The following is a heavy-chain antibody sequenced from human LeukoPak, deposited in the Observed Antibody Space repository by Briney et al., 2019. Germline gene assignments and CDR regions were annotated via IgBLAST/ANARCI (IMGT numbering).Heavy chain of an antibody. CDR1: GFIIGSYW. V-gene: IGHV3-7*01. CDR3: VRAGYYGDDAFDL. CDR2: IRQDGSEK. D-gene: IGHD2/OR15-2a*01. Sequence: GGSLRLSCVASGFIIGSYWMSWVSQAPGKGLEWVANIRQDGSEKYYVDSVKGRLTISRDNAKNSLYLQMNNLTAADTAIYYCVRAGYYGDDAFDLWGQGTRVTVSS. J-gene: IGHJ3*01.